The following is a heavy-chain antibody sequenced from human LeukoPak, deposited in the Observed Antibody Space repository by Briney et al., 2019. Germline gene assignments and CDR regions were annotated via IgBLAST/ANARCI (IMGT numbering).Heavy chain of an antibody. CDR2: IYYSGST. D-gene: IGHD3-10*01. CDR3: ASREGFSWFDP. J-gene: IGHJ5*02. CDR1: GGSISSYY. Sequence: SETLSLTCTVSGGSISSYYRSWIRQPPGKGLEWIGYIYYSGSTNYNPSLKSRVTISVDTSKNQFSLKLSSVTAADTAVYYCASREGFSWFDPWGQGTLVTVSS. V-gene: IGHV4-59*12.